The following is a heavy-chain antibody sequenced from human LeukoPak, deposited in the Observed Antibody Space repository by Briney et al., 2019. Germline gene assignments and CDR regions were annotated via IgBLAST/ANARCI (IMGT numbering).Heavy chain of an antibody. CDR2: IYPRDSDT. J-gene: IGHJ6*04. V-gene: IGHV5-51*01. Sequence: ESLKISCKGSGYSFTSYWIGWVRQIPGKGLGWVGIIYPRDSDTRYSPSFQGQVTISADQSISTAYLQWSRLKASDTAMYYCAGWVDTAVVDGMDVWGEGTTVTVSS. CDR3: AGWVDTAVVDGMDV. CDR1: GYSFTSYW. D-gene: IGHD5-18*01.